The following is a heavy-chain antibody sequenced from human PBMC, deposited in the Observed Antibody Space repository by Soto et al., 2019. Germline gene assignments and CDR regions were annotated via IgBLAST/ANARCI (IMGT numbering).Heavy chain of an antibody. V-gene: IGHV2-5*01. CDR3: AHSDGGYEIIYFDF. Sequence: SGPTLVNPTQTLTLTCTFSGFSFTTAGVAVGWIRQTPGGALEWLTLIYYNDDRRFSPSLKTRLTITGDASKNQVVLSLTNVDPGDTATYFCAHSDGGYEIIYFDFWGQGIPVTVSS. CDR1: GFSFTTAGVA. J-gene: IGHJ4*02. CDR2: IYYNDDR. D-gene: IGHD5-12*01.